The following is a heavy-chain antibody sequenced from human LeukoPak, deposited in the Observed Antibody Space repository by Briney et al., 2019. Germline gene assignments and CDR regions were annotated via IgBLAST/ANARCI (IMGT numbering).Heavy chain of an antibody. Sequence: SETLSLTCTVSGGSSSSYYWSWIRQPPGEGLEWIGYIYYSGSTNYNPSLKSRVTISVDTSKNQFSLKLSSVTTADTAVYYCARLSTNHNRIAAAGNDYWGQGTLVTVSS. CDR3: ARLSTNHNRIAAAGNDY. V-gene: IGHV4-59*01. CDR1: GGSSSSYY. D-gene: IGHD6-13*01. J-gene: IGHJ4*02. CDR2: IYYSGST.